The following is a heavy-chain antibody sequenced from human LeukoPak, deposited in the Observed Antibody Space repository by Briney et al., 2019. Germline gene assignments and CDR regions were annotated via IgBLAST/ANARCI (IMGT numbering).Heavy chain of an antibody. CDR3: ARTVRWLQLGAFDI. Sequence: GGSLRLSCAASGFTFDDYGMSWVRQAPGKGLEWVSGINWNGGSTGYADSVKGRFTISRDNAKNSLYLQMNSLRAEDTALYYCARTVRWLQLGAFDIWGQGTVVTVSS. J-gene: IGHJ3*02. CDR2: INWNGGST. D-gene: IGHD5-24*01. CDR1: GFTFDDYG. V-gene: IGHV3-20*04.